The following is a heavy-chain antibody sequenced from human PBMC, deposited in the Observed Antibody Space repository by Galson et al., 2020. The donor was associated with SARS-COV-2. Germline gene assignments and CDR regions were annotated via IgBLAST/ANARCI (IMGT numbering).Heavy chain of an antibody. Sequence: GESQISCKGSGYRFTNYWIGWVRQMPGKGLEWMGIIYPDDSDTRYSPSFQGQVTISADNSITTAYLQWSSLKASDTAMYYCARRFHRDGYNYEIDYWGQGTLVTVSS. D-gene: IGHD5-12*01. V-gene: IGHV5-51*01. CDR2: IYPDDSDT. CDR1: GYRFTNYW. CDR3: ARRFHRDGYNYEIDY. J-gene: IGHJ4*02.